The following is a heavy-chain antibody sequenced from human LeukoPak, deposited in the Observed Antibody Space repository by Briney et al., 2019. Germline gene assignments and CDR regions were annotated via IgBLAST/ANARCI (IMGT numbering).Heavy chain of an antibody. CDR2: INHSGST. J-gene: IGHJ6*03. V-gene: IGHV4-34*01. D-gene: IGHD6-13*01. CDR1: GGSFSGYY. CDR3: ARVVLEYSSSWYVGYYYYMDV. Sequence: SETLSLTCAVYGGSFSGYYWSWIRQPPGKGLEWIGEINHSGSTNYNPSLKSRVTISVDTSKNQFSLKLSSVTAADTAVYYCARVVLEYSSSWYVGYYYYMDVWGKGTTVTVSS.